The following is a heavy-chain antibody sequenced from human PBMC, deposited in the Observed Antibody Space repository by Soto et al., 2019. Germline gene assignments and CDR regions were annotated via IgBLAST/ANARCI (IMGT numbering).Heavy chain of an antibody. J-gene: IGHJ4*02. D-gene: IGHD6-19*01. CDR2: ISSNGGST. CDR1: GFTFSSYA. V-gene: IGHV3-64*01. CDR3: ARAPPIAVAVEFPDY. Sequence: GGSLRLSCAASGFTFSSYAMHWVRQAPGKGLEYVSAISSNGGSTYYANSVKGRFTISRDNSKNTLYLQMGSLRAEDMAVYYCARAPPIAVAVEFPDYWGQGTLVTVSS.